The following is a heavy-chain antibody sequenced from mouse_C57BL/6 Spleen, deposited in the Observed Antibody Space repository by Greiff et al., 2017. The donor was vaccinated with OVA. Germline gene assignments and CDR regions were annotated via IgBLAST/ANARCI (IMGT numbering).Heavy chain of an antibody. J-gene: IGHJ2*01. D-gene: IGHD1-1*01. CDR2: INPGSGGT. CDR3: ARGGTTVVEEGFFDY. Sequence: VQLQQSGAELVRPGTSVKVSCKASGYAFTNYLIEWVKQRPEQGLEWIGVINPGSGGTNYNEKFKGKATLTADKSSSTAYMQLSSLTSEDSAVYFCARGGTTVVEEGFFDYWGQGTTLTVSS. V-gene: IGHV1-54*01. CDR1: GYAFTNYL.